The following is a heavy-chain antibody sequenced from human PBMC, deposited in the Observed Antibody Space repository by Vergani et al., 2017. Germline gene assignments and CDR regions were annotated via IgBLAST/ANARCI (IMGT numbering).Heavy chain of an antibody. D-gene: IGHD2-15*01. V-gene: IGHV3-30*18. Sequence: QVQLVESGGGVVQPGRSLRLSCAASGFTFSSYGMHWVRQAPGKGLEWVAVISYDGSNKYYADSVKGRFTISRDNSKNTLYPQMNSLRAEDTAVYYCAKDGISGYCSGGSCYWGYFDYWGQGTLVTVSS. CDR1: GFTFSSYG. CDR2: ISYDGSNK. CDR3: AKDGISGYCSGGSCYWGYFDY. J-gene: IGHJ4*02.